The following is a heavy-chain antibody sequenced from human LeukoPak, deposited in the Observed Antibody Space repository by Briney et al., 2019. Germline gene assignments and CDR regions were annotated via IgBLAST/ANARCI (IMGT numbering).Heavy chain of an antibody. J-gene: IGHJ4*02. Sequence: ASVKVSCKASGYSFTNYYMHWVRQAPGQGLEWMGIINPSDGGTSYAQKLQGRVTMTRDTSTSTVYMDLRSLTSEGTAVYYCVREGQTTYYFDYWGQGTLVTVSS. CDR2: INPSDGGT. CDR3: VREGQTTYYFDY. D-gene: IGHD1-14*01. CDR1: GYSFTNYY. V-gene: IGHV1-46*04.